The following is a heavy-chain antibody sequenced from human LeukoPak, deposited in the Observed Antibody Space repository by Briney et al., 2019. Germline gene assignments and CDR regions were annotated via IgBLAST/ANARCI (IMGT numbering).Heavy chain of an antibody. D-gene: IGHD2-2*01. J-gene: IGHJ3*02. CDR1: GYTFTSYG. Sequence: SVKVSCKASGYTFTSYGISWVRQAPGQGLEWMGGIIPIFGTANYAQKFQGRVTITADESTSTAYMELSSLRSEDTAVYYCARGYCSSTSCYLSDAFDIWGQGTMVTVSS. V-gene: IGHV1-69*13. CDR3: ARGYCSSTSCYLSDAFDI. CDR2: IIPIFGTA.